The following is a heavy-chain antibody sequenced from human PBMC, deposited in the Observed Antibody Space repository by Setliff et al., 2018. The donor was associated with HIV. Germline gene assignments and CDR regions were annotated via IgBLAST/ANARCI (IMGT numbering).Heavy chain of an antibody. Sequence: SETLSLTCAVSGYSISSGHYWGWIRQPPGKGLEWIGSISHSGSIYYNPSPSLKSRVTISVDTSKNQFSLKLSSVTAADTAVYYCARVGDYGSGGWFDPWGQGTLVTVFS. V-gene: IGHV4-38-2*01. CDR1: GYSISSGHY. D-gene: IGHD3-10*01. CDR2: ISHSGSI. CDR3: ARVGDYGSGGWFDP. J-gene: IGHJ5*02.